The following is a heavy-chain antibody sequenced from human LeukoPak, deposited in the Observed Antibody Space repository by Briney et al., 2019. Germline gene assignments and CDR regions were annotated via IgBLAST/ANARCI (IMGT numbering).Heavy chain of an antibody. CDR1: GYTFISYG. Sequence: ASVKVSCKASGYTFISYGISWVRQAPGQGLEWMGWISAYNGNTNYTQKLQGRVTMTTDKSTSTAYMELSSLRSEDTAVYYCARVVRASRYYYYGMDVWGQGTTVTVSS. V-gene: IGHV1-18*01. J-gene: IGHJ6*02. CDR3: ARVVRASRYYYYGMDV. D-gene: IGHD3-10*01. CDR2: ISAYNGNT.